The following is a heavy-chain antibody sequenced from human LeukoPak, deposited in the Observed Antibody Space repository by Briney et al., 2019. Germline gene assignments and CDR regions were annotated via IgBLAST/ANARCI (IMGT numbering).Heavy chain of an antibody. CDR2: INPNSGNT. CDR3: ARGGFYDYGSGPWGNDY. CDR1: GYTFTGYY. V-gene: IGHV1-8*02. Sequence: ASVKVSCKASGYTFTGYYIHWVRQAPGQGLQWMGWINPNSGNTGYAQKFQGRVTMTRNTSISTAYMELSSLRSEDTAVYYCARGGFYDYGSGPWGNDYWGQGTLVTVSS. J-gene: IGHJ4*02. D-gene: IGHD3-10*01.